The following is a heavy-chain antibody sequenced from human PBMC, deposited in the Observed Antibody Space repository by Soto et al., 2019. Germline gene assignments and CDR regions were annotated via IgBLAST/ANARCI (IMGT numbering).Heavy chain of an antibody. Sequence: QVQIVESGGGVVQPGRSLRLSCAASGFTFGNFGMHWVRQAPGKGLEWVADIWHDGKNYDYADLAKGRFTISRDNSKNTLYLQMDSLRAEDTAVYYCVRDPGRDGPMDYWGQGTLVTVSS. V-gene: IGHV3-33*01. CDR2: IWHDGKNY. CDR1: GFTFGNFG. J-gene: IGHJ4*02. CDR3: VRDPGRDGPMDY. D-gene: IGHD1-26*01.